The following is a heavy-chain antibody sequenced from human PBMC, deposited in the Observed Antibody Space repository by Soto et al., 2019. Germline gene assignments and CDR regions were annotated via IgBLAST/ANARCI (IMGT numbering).Heavy chain of an antibody. CDR1: GFTFSSHA. D-gene: IGHD6-13*01. V-gene: IGHV3-30-3*01. Sequence: QVQLVESGGGVVQPGRSLRLSCAASGFTFSSHAMHWVRQTPGKGLEWVAVISYDGSNTYYADSVKGRFTISRDNSKNTLYVQMNSLRTEDTAVYYCARSAANSLEAPGTGNDYWGQGALVTVSS. CDR2: ISYDGSNT. J-gene: IGHJ4*02. CDR3: ARSAANSLEAPGTGNDY.